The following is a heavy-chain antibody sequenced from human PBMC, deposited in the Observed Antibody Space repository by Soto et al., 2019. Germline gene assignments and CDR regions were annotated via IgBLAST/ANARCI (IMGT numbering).Heavy chain of an antibody. CDR2: TYFRSKWYN. V-gene: IGHV6-1*01. Sequence: SQTLSLTCVISGDSVSSSSVTWNWIRQSPSRGLEWLGRTYFRSKWYNDYGESVRSRITIDPDTSKNQLSLHLNSVTPEDTAVYYCVRLVGNSWLDFWGQGTLVTVSS. CDR3: VRLVGNSWLDF. CDR1: GDSVSSSSVT. J-gene: IGHJ5*01. D-gene: IGHD2-2*01.